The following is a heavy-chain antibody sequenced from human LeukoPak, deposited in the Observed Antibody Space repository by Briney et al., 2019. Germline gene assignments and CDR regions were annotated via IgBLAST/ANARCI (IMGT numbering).Heavy chain of an antibody. Sequence: SETLSLTCSVSGGSISSTSFYWGWIRRPPGKGLEWVASIYYSGTTHYNPSLKSRVTMSVDTSKNQFSLKLSAVTAADTAVYYCARQFHGSGYVDDLWGQGTLVTVSS. V-gene: IGHV4-39*01. J-gene: IGHJ5*02. CDR1: GGSISSTSFY. D-gene: IGHD5-12*01. CDR2: IYYSGTT. CDR3: ARQFHGSGYVDDL.